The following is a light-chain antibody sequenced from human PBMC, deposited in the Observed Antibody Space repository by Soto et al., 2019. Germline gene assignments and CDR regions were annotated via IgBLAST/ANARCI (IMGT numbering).Light chain of an antibody. J-gene: IGKJ1*01. V-gene: IGKV3-20*01. CDR1: QSVSTNN. Sequence: EIVLTQSPGTLALSPGERATLSCRASQSVSTNNLAWYQRKPGQAPRLLIYGASSRATDIPARFSGSGSGTDFALTITRLEPEDFAGYYCQQYGSSPPTFGQGPKVEIK. CDR3: QQYGSSPPT. CDR2: GAS.